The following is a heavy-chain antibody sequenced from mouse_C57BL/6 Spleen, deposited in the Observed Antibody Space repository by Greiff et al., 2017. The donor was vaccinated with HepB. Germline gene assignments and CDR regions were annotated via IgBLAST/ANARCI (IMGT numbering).Heavy chain of an antibody. J-gene: IGHJ3*01. CDR1: GYTFTSYW. D-gene: IGHD1-1*01. CDR2: IHPNSGST. V-gene: IGHV1-64*01. CDR3: ARKGYGSSFAY. Sequence: QVQLQQPGAELVKPGASVKLSCKASGYTFTSYWMHWVKQRPGQGLEWIGMIHPNSGSTNYNEKFKSKATLTVDKSSSTAYMQLSSLTSEDSAVYYCARKGYGSSFAYGGQGTLVTVSA.